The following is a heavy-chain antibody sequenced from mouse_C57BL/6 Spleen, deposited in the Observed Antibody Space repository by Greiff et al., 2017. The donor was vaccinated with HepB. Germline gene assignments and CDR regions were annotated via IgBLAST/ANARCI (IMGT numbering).Heavy chain of an antibody. D-gene: IGHD2-4*01. V-gene: IGHV1-15*01. CDR3: TRSDYDVRYFDY. Sequence: VQLQQSGAELVRPGASVTLSCKASGYTFTDYEMHWVKQTPVHGLEWIGAIDPETGGTAYNQKFKGKAILTADKSSSTAYMELRSLTSEDSAVYYCTRSDYDVRYFDYWGQGTTLTVSS. J-gene: IGHJ2*01. CDR2: IDPETGGT. CDR1: GYTFTDYE.